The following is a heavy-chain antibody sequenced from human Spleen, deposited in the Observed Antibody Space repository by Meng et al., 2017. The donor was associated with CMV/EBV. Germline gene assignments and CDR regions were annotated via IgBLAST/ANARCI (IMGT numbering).Heavy chain of an antibody. CDR2: ISYDGTRK. J-gene: IGHJ4*02. D-gene: IGHD3-10*02. Sequence: GGSLRLSCASSGFVFNYFAMHWVRQAPGRGLEWVSFISYDGTRKYYADSVKGRFTISRDDSDNTLYLQMNSLRPEDTAIYFCARTTNYVPTYFDLWGQGTLVTVSS. V-gene: IGHV3-30-3*01. CDR1: GFVFNYFA. CDR3: ARTTNYVPTYFDL.